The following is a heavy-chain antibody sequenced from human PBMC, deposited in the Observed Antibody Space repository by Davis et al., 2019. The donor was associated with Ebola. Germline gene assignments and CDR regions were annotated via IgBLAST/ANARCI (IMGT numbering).Heavy chain of an antibody. CDR2: INAGNGNT. Sequence: ASVKVSCKASGYTFTSYAMHWVRQAPGQRLEWMGWINAGNGNTKYSQKFQGRVTITRDTSASTAYMELSSLRSEDTAVYYCARDTDYGDPPFDYWGQGTLVTVSS. V-gene: IGHV1-3*01. CDR1: GYTFTSYA. D-gene: IGHD4-17*01. CDR3: ARDTDYGDPPFDY. J-gene: IGHJ4*02.